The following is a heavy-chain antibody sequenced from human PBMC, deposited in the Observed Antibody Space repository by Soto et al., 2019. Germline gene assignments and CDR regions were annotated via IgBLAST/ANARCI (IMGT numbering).Heavy chain of an antibody. Sequence: ASVKVSCKASGYTFTSYGISWVRQAPGQGLEWMGWISVYNGNTNYAQKLQGRVTMTTDTSTITAYMELRSLRSDDTVVFFCVRVYDFWSGYSNPFDYWGQGTPVTVSS. CDR2: ISVYNGNT. D-gene: IGHD3-3*01. CDR1: GYTFTSYG. CDR3: VRVYDFWSGYSNPFDY. V-gene: IGHV1-18*01. J-gene: IGHJ4*02.